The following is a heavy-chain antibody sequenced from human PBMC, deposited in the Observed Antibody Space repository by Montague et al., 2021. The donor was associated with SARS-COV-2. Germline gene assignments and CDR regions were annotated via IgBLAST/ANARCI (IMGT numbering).Heavy chain of an antibody. CDR3: AVNSNYYYYYGMDV. V-gene: IGHV4-39*07. Sequence: SETLSLTCTVSGGSISSGGYYWSWIRQPPGKGLEWIGSIYHSGSTYYNPSLKSRVTISVDTSKSQFSLKLSSVTAADTAVYYCAVNSNYYYYYGMDVWGQGTRSPSP. CDR1: GGSISSGGYY. J-gene: IGHJ6*02. D-gene: IGHD4-11*01. CDR2: IYHSGST.